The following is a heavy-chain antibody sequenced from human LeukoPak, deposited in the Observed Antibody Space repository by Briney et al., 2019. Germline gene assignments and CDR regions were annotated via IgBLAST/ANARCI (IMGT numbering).Heavy chain of an antibody. CDR1: GFTVSSNY. D-gene: IGHD6-13*01. CDR2: IYSGGST. Sequence: GGSLRLSCAASGFTVSSNYMSRVRQAPGKGLEWVSVIYSGGSTYYADSVKGRFTISRDNSKNTLHLQMNSLRAEDTAVYYCARDRDSSYWGQGTLVTVSS. CDR3: ARDRDSSY. V-gene: IGHV3-53*01. J-gene: IGHJ4*02.